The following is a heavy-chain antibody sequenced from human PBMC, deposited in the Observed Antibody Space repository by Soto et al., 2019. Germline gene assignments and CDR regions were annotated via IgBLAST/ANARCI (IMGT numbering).Heavy chain of an antibody. CDR1: EFTVSSNY. J-gene: IGHJ6*02. CDR3: ARVSKLSDLYYYGMDV. V-gene: IGHV3-66*01. CDR2: IYSCGST. Sequence: GGSLRLSCAASEFTVSSNYMSWVRQAPGKGLEWVSVIYSCGSTYYAASVKGRFTISRDNSKNTLYLQMNSLRAEDTAVYYCARVSKLSDLYYYGMDVSGQGTTVTVSS. D-gene: IGHD1-7*01.